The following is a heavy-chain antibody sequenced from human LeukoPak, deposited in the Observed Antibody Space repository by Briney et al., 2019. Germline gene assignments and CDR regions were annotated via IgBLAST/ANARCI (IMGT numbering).Heavy chain of an antibody. V-gene: IGHV1-69*05. Sequence: SVKVSCKASGGTFSSYAISWVRQAPGQGLEWMGGIIPIFGTANYAQKFQGRVTITTDESTNTAYMELSSLRSEDTAVYYCAMGIAARPAGYWGQGTLVTVSS. D-gene: IGHD6-6*01. CDR1: GGTFSSYA. CDR2: IIPIFGTA. J-gene: IGHJ4*02. CDR3: AMGIAARPAGY.